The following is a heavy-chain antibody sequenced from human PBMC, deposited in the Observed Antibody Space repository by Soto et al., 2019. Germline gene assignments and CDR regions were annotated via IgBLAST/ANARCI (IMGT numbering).Heavy chain of an antibody. CDR2: INAGNGHT. V-gene: IGHV1-3*01. Sequence: QVQVVQSGAEVQKPGASVKVSCKASEYTFTSYVMHWVRQAPGQSLEWIGWINAGNGHTKYSQKFQDRVTITRDTSANTAYMELSRLRSEDTAVYYCARELQGLYYFDYWGQGALVTVS. J-gene: IGHJ4*02. D-gene: IGHD4-4*01. CDR3: ARELQGLYYFDY. CDR1: EYTFTSYV.